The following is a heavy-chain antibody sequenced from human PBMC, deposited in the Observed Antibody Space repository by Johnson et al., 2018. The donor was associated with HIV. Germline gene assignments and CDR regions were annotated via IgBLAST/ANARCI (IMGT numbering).Heavy chain of an antibody. Sequence: VQLVESGGGVVQPGRSLRLSCAASGFTFSSYGMHWVRQAPGKGLEWVAVIWYVGSNKYYADSVKGRFTISRDNSKNTLYRQMNSLRAEDTAVYYCAKGGGVHFVVKAFDIWGQGTMVTVSS. V-gene: IGHV3-33*06. CDR1: GFTFSSYG. D-gene: IGHD2-21*01. CDR2: IWYVGSNK. CDR3: AKGGGVHFVVKAFDI. J-gene: IGHJ3*02.